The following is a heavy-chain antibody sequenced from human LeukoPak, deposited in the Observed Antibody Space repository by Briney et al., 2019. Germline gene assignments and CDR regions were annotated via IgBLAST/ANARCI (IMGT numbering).Heavy chain of an antibody. CDR2: INPNSGGT. J-gene: IGHJ6*02. V-gene: IGHV1-2*04. CDR1: GGTFSSYA. CDR3: ARSDYYYYGMDV. Sequence: VSVKVSCKASGGTFSSYAISWVRQAPGQGLEWMGWINPNSGGTNYAQKFQGWVTMTRDTSISTAYMELSRLRSDDTAVYYCARSDYYYYGMDVWGQGTTVTVSS.